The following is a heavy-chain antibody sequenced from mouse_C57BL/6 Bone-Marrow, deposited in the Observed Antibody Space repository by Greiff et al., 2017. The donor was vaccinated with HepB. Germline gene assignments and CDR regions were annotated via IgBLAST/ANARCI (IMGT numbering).Heavy chain of an antibody. J-gene: IGHJ4*01. CDR2: IDPETGGT. CDR3: TRDDYDAGYYAMDY. D-gene: IGHD2-4*01. Sequence: VQLQQSGAELVRPGASVTLSCKASGYTFTDYEMHWVKQTPVHGLEWIGAIDPETGGTAYNQKFKGKAILTADKSSSTAYMELRSLTSEDSAVYYCTRDDYDAGYYAMDYWGQGTSVTVSS. CDR1: GYTFTDYE. V-gene: IGHV1-15*01.